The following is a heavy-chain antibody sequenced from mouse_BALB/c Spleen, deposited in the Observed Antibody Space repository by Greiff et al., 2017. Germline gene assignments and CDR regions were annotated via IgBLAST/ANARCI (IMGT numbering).Heavy chain of an antibody. CDR3: ARGMIATEAWFAY. Sequence: EVQLQQSGAELVKPGASVKLSCTASGFNIKDTYMHWVKQRPEQGLEWIGRIDPANGNTKYDPKFQGKATITADTSSNTAYLQLSSLTSEDTAVYYCARGMIATEAWFAYWGQGTLVTVSA. CDR1: GFNIKDTY. D-gene: IGHD2-4*01. CDR2: IDPANGNT. J-gene: IGHJ3*01. V-gene: IGHV14-3*02.